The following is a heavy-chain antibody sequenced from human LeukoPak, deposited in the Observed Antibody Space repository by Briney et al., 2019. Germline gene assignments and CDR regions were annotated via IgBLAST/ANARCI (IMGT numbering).Heavy chain of an antibody. CDR1: GFTFSSYG. J-gene: IGHJ4*02. CDR3: AKPTRGSGSFLIDY. Sequence: GRSLRLSCAASGFTFSSYGMHWVRQAPGKGLEWVAAIWNDGSYEYYGDPVKGRLPLSRDNSKNTLYLQMNNLRADDTAVYFCAKPTRGSGSFLIDYWGQGTLVTVSS. D-gene: IGHD1-26*01. CDR2: IWNDGSYE. V-gene: IGHV3-33*03.